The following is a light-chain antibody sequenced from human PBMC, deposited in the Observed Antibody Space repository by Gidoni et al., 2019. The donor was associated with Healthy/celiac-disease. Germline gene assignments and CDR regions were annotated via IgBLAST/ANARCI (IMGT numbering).Light chain of an antibody. Sequence: DIKVIQSPSSLSASVGDRLTITCRTSHSISIYVNWYQQRPGKAPKLLIQHASTLQNGVPSRFSGSGSGTEFTLTMSSLQPEDIDTYYCHQTHSSPFTFXQXTKVEIK. CDR2: HAS. J-gene: IGKJ4*01. CDR3: HQTHSSPFT. V-gene: IGKV1-39*01. CDR1: HSISIY.